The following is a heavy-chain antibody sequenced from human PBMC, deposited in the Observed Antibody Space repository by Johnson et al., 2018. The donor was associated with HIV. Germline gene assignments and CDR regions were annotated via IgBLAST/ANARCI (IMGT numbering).Heavy chain of an antibody. CDR3: ARDGYSSSSFGAFDI. CDR1: GFTVSSNY. J-gene: IGHJ3*02. CDR2: IYSGGST. D-gene: IGHD6-6*01. Sequence: VESGGGLVQPGGSLRLSCAASGFTVSSNYMSWVRQAPGKGLEWVSVIYSGGSTYYADSVKGRFTISRDNSKNTLYLQMNSLRAEDTAVYYCARDGYSSSSFGAFDIWGQGTMVTVSS. V-gene: IGHV3-66*01.